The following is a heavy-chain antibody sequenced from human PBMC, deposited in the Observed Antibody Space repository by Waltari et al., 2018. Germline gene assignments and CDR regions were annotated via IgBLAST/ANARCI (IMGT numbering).Heavy chain of an antibody. Sequence: QVQLVESGGGVVQPGRSLRLSCAASEFTFSSYAMHWVRQAPGEELEWVAVISYNERNKNYVDSVKGLFTISRDNYKKVLYLEMNSLRAEETAVYYCARDYCDRRNCHGMDVWGQGTTVTVSS. D-gene: IGHD3-22*01. CDR1: EFTFSSYA. V-gene: IGHV3-30*04. CDR2: ISYNERNK. CDR3: ARDYCDRRNCHGMDV. J-gene: IGHJ6*02.